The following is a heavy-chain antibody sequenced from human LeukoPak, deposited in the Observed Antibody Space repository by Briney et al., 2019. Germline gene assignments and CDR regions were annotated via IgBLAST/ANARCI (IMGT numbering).Heavy chain of an antibody. CDR2: INSDGRTT. D-gene: IGHD3-22*01. V-gene: IGHV3-74*01. CDR3: AMIKEG. CDR1: GFTFSNNW. J-gene: IGHJ4*02. Sequence: GGSLRLSCAASGFTFSNNWMHWVRQAPGKGLVWVSRINSDGRTTTYADSVKGRFTISRDNAKNTLYMQMNSLRAEDTAVYYCAMIKEGWGQGTLVTVSS.